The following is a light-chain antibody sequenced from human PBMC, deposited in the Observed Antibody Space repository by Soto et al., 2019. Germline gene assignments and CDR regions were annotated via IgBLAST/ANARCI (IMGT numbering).Light chain of an antibody. Sequence: EIVFTQAPDTLSLSPGERATLSCRASQSVSSNLAWYQQKPGQAPRLLIYGASTRATGIPARFSGSGSGTELTLTISSLQSEDFAVYYCQQYNNWPTWTFGQGTRLEIK. J-gene: IGKJ5*01. CDR2: GAS. CDR3: QQYNNWPTWT. CDR1: QSVSSN. V-gene: IGKV3-15*01.